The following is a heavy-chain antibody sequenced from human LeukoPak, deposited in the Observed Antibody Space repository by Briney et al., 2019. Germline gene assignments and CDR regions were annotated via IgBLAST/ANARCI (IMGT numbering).Heavy chain of an antibody. CDR2: ISSNSRYI. Sequence: GGSLRLSCAASGFTLSDHSVNWVRQAPGEGLQWVSSISSNSRYIYTAKSVEGRFTTSRDNAQNSLYLQMNSLRADDTAVYYCTRTLEMTSHKDASDIWGQGTMVTVSS. J-gene: IGHJ3*02. V-gene: IGHV3-21*01. CDR3: TRTLEMTSHKDASDI. CDR1: GFTLSDHS. D-gene: IGHD5-24*01.